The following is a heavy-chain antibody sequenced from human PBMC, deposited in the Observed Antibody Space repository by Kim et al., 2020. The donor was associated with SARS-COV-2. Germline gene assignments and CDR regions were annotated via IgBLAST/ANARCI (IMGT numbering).Heavy chain of an antibody. Sequence: SETLSLTCTVSGGSISSYYWSWIRQPPGKGLEWIGYIYYSGSTNYNPSLKSRVTISVDTSKNQFSLKLSSVTAADTAVYYCARDRGAVAWGYWGQGTLVTVSS. CDR3: ARDRGAVAWGY. CDR1: GGSISSYY. J-gene: IGHJ4*02. V-gene: IGHV4-59*13. D-gene: IGHD6-19*01. CDR2: IYYSGST.